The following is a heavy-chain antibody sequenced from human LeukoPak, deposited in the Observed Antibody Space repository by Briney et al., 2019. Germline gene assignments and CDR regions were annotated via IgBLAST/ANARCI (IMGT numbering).Heavy chain of an antibody. V-gene: IGHV4-39*07. J-gene: IGHJ6*03. CDR3: ARGRPVCSSFCYYYYMDV. D-gene: IGHD6-6*01. CDR1: GGSISSSDYY. Sequence: SETLSLTCTVSGGSISSSDYYWSWIRQPPGKGLEWIGEINHSGSTNHNPSLKSRVTISVDTSKNQFSLKLSSVTAADTAVYYCARGRPVCSSFCYYYYMDVWGKGTTVTVSS. CDR2: INHSGST.